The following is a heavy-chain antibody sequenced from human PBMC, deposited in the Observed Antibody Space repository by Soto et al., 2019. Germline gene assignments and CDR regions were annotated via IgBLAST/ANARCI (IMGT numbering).Heavy chain of an antibody. CDR3: ARGRYGDY. D-gene: IGHD1-1*01. Sequence: QVHLVQSGAEMKKPGASVKVSCKGSGYDFTTYGITWVRQAPGQGLEWMAWISAHNGNTDYAQKLXGXVXXTRDTSTSTAYMELRSLRSDDTAVYYCARGRYGDYWGQGALVTVSS. J-gene: IGHJ4*02. CDR2: ISAHNGNT. V-gene: IGHV1-18*01. CDR1: GYDFTTYG.